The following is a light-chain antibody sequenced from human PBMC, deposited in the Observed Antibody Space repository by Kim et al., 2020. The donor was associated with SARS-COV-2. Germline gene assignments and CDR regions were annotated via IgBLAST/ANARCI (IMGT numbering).Light chain of an antibody. CDR2: LGS. Sequence: PASISCRSSQSLLHSNGYNYLDWYLQKPEQSPQLLIYLGSNRASGVPDRFSSSGSGTDFTLKISRVEAEDVGVYYCMQALQTPPYTFGQGTKLEI. CDR1: QSLLHSNGYNY. J-gene: IGKJ2*01. CDR3: MQALQTPPYT. V-gene: IGKV2-28*01.